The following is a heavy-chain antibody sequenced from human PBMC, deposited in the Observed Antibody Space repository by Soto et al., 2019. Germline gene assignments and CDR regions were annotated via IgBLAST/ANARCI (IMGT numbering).Heavy chain of an antibody. D-gene: IGHD5-12*01. CDR3: AGESGGATATLDYYYFYMDV. CDR2: INPNGGVT. CDR1: GDSFNDYY. V-gene: IGHV1-2*04. J-gene: IGHJ6*03. Sequence: QVQLVQSGAEVRKPGASVTVSCRSSGDSFNDYYIHWVRQAPGQGFEWMGWINPNGGVTKYAQKFQGWVGMTRDTSIRTVYMQLSRLRSDDTAVYYWAGESGGATATLDYYYFYMDVWGTGTTVTVSS.